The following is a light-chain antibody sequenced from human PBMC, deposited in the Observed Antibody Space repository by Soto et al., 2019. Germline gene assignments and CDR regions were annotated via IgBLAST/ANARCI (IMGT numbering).Light chain of an antibody. CDR3: QHYNSYSEA. V-gene: IGKV1-5*03. Sequence: DIQMTQSPSTLSGSVGDRVTITCRASQTISSWLAWYQQKPGKAPKLRIYKASTLKSGVPSRFSGSGSGTEFTRTISSLQPDDFATYYCQHYNSYSEAFGQGTKVDIK. CDR1: QTISSW. J-gene: IGKJ1*01. CDR2: KAS.